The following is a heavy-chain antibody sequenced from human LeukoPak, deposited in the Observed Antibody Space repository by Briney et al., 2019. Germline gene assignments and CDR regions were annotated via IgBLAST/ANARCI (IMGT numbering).Heavy chain of an antibody. Sequence: SETLSLTCAVYGGSFSGYYWSWIRQPPGKGLEWIGEINHSGSTNYNPSLKSRVTISVDTSKNQFSLKLSSVTAADTAVYYCARLAGVYYYYYYMDVWGKGTTVTVSS. CDR2: INHSGST. D-gene: IGHD3-10*01. V-gene: IGHV4-34*01. CDR1: GGSFSGYY. J-gene: IGHJ6*03. CDR3: ARLAGVYYYYYYMDV.